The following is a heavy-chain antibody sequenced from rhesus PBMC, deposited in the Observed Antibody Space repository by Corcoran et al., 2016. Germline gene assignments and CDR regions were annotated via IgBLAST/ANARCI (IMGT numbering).Heavy chain of an antibody. J-gene: IGHJ3*01. Sequence: QLQLQESGPGLVKPSETLSLTCAVSGYSISSGYGWSWIRQPPGKGLEWIGYISYSGSTSYNPSLKSRVTIASATSKTQVTLKLSSGPAADTAVYYCARARGIAAEGDAFDFWGQGLRVTVSS. CDR1: GYSISSGYG. CDR3: ARARGIAAEGDAFDF. D-gene: IGHD6-25*01. CDR2: ISYSGST. V-gene: IGHV4-122*02.